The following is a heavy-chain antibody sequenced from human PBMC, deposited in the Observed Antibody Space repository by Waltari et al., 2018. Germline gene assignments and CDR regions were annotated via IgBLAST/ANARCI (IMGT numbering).Heavy chain of an antibody. Sequence: VQLVQSGGGLVQPGGSQRLSCIGSGFTFGSFWRSWVRQAPVKGLEWVANIKQDGSEEYYVDSVKGRFTISRDNAKKSLYLQMNSLRVEDTAVYYCARPPPGVVADAYDYWGQGTLVTVSS. V-gene: IGHV3-7*01. CDR1: GFTFGSFW. D-gene: IGHD2-15*01. CDR2: IKQDGSEE. CDR3: ARPPPGVVADAYDY. J-gene: IGHJ4*02.